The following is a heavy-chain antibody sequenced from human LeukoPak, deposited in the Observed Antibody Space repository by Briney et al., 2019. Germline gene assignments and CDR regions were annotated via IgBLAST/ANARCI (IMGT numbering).Heavy chain of an antibody. J-gene: IGHJ4*02. CDR2: IIPILGMT. Sequence: GASVKVSCMASGGTFRNYELNWVRQTPGQGLEWMGRIIPILGMTIYGQKFQARVTFTAGKSTGTAYMELNSLTSEDTAVYYCATSGGEPMVRAMSLKMDYWGQGTLVTVSS. CDR1: GGTFRNYE. V-gene: IGHV1-69*04. D-gene: IGHD3-10*01. CDR3: ATSGGEPMVRAMSLKMDY.